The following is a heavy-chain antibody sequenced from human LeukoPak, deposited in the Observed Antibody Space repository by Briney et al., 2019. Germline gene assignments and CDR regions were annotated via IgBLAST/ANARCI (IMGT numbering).Heavy chain of an antibody. V-gene: IGHV4-59*01. J-gene: IGHJ6*03. CDR1: GGSISSYY. CDR3: ARETSQKGAHYMDV. Sequence: SETLSLTCTVSGGSISSYYWSWIGQPPGKGLEGIGYIFYSGSTNYNPSLKSRVPISVDTSNNQFSPKLSSVTAADPAVYYCARETSQKGAHYMDVWGKGTTVTISS. CDR2: IFYSGST. D-gene: IGHD3-16*01.